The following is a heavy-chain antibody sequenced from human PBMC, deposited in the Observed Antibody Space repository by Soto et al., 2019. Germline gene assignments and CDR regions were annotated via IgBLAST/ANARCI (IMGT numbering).Heavy chain of an antibody. D-gene: IGHD2-2*01. Sequence: QVQLVESGGGLVKPGGSLRLSCAASGFTFSDYYMSWIRQAPGKGLEWVSYISSSGSTIYYADSVKGRFTISRDNAKNSLYLQMNSLRAEDTAVYYGARDSPRLCSSTSCRETDYWGQGTLVTVSS. CDR1: GFTFSDYY. V-gene: IGHV3-11*01. J-gene: IGHJ4*02. CDR3: ARDSPRLCSSTSCRETDY. CDR2: ISSSGSTI.